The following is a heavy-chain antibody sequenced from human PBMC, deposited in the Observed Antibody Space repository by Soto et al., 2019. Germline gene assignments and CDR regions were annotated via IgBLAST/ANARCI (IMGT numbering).Heavy chain of an antibody. Sequence: QVQLQESGPGLVKPSQTLSLTCTVSGGSISSGGYYWSWIRQHPGKGLEWIGYIYYSGSTYYNPSLKSRVTISVDTSKNQFPLKLSSVTAADTAVYYCARDSGGSGSYSMTWFDPWGQGTLVTVSS. J-gene: IGHJ5*02. CDR2: IYYSGST. V-gene: IGHV4-31*03. CDR1: GGSISSGGYY. D-gene: IGHD3-10*01. CDR3: ARDSGGSGSYSMTWFDP.